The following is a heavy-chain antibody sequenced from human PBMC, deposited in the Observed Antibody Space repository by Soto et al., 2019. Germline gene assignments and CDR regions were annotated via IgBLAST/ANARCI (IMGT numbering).Heavy chain of an antibody. CDR2: ISSSSSTI. J-gene: IGHJ6*02. CDR3: ARDGAPAAGIPSTYYYGMDV. CDR1: GFTFSSYS. Sequence: HPGGSLRLSCAASGFTFSSYSMNWVRQAPGKGLEWVSYISSSSSTIYYADSVKGRFTISRDNAKNSLYLQMNSLRDEDTAVYYCARDGAPAAGIPSTYYYGMDVWGQGTTVTVSS. V-gene: IGHV3-48*02. D-gene: IGHD6-13*01.